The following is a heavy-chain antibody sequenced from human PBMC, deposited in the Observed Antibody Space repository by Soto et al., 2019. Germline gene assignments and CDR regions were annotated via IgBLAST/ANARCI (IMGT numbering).Heavy chain of an antibody. D-gene: IGHD3-16*01. J-gene: IGHJ4*02. V-gene: IGHV3-30-3*01. CDR3: ARDGGAY. CDR2: MSYDGSNK. CDR1: GFTFSSYA. Sequence: QVQLVESGGGVVQPGRSLRLSCAASGFTFSSYAMHWVRRAPGKGLEWMAVMSYDGSNKYYADSVKGRFTISRDNSKNPMYLQMNSLRPEDTALYYCARDGGAYWGQGTLVIVSS.